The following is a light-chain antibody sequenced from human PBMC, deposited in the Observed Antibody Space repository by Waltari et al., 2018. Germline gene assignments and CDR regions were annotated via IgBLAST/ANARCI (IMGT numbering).Light chain of an antibody. CDR2: DVS. CDR1: SSDVGGYNY. CDR3: SSYTSSSKMV. V-gene: IGLV2-14*01. J-gene: IGLJ2*01. Sequence: QSALTQPASVSGSPGQSITISCTGTSSDVGGYNYVPWYQQHPGKAPKLMIYDVSKRPSWVSNRFSGSKSGNTASLTISGLQAEDEADYYCSSYTSSSKMVFGGGTKLTVL.